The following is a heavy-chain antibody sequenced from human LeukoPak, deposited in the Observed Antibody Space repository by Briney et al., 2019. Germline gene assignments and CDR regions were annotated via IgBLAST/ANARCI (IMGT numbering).Heavy chain of an antibody. Sequence: GGSLRLSCAASGLTSSSYWMHWVRQAPGKGLVWVSRIDNDGTGALYADAVEGRFTISRDNAKNMLYLQMSSLTADDTAIYYCVRGGFNGNWGQGTLVTVSS. J-gene: IGHJ4*02. CDR1: GLTSSSYW. V-gene: IGHV3-74*03. D-gene: IGHD2-8*01. CDR3: VRGGFNGN. CDR2: IDNDGTGA.